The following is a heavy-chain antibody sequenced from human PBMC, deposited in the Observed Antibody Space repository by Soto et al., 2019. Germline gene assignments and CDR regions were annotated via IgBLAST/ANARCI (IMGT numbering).Heavy chain of an antibody. J-gene: IGHJ4*02. CDR1: GDTFTTYG. V-gene: IGHV1-18*01. CDR3: AREYCTVTSCYGVDY. Sequence: GASVKVSCKASGDTFTTYGISWVRQAPGQGLEWMGWISGYNGNTKYAQKFQGRVIMTADTSTSTAYMELRSLSSDDTAVYYCAREYCTVTSCYGVDYWGQGTLVTVSS. D-gene: IGHD2-2*01. CDR2: ISGYNGNT.